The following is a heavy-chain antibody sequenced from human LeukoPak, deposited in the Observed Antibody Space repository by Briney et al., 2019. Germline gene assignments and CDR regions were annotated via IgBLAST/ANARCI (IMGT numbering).Heavy chain of an antibody. Sequence: GRSLRLSCVASGCTFDDYAMHGVRQARSKDLAGVSGITWNSDTIEYADSVKGRFTVSRDNSKSSLYLQMNNLKAEDTAVYYCAKDLGYCSGRSCSRRGHYYYGIDVWGQGTTVTVSS. CDR3: AKDLGYCSGRSCSRRGHYYYGIDV. CDR1: GCTFDDYA. CDR2: ITWNSDTI. D-gene: IGHD2-15*01. V-gene: IGHV3-9*01. J-gene: IGHJ6*02.